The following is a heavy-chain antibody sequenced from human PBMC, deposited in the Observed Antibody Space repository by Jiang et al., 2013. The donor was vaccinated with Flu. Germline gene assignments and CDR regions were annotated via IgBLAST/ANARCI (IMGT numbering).Heavy chain of an antibody. CDR1: GYTFTGYY. D-gene: IGHD3-10*01. CDR2: INPNSGGT. Sequence: GYTFTGYYMHWVRQAPGQGLEWMGWINPNSGGTNYAQKFQGRVTMTRDTSISTAYMELSRLRSDDTAVYYCARTWFGEFYGMDVWGQGTTVTVSS. CDR3: ARTWFGEFYGMDV. J-gene: IGHJ6*02. V-gene: IGHV1-2*02.